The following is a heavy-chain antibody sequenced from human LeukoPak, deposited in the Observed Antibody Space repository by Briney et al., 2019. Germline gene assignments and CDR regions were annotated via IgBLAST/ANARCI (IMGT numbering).Heavy chain of an antibody. J-gene: IGHJ6*02. CDR2: IYSGGST. Sequence: GGSLRLSCAASGFTVSSNYMSWVRQAPGKGLEWVSVIYSGGSTYYADSVKGRFTISRDNSKNTLYLQMNSLRAEDTAVYYCARARLPLLWFGEFRSLGYYYGMDVWGQGTTVTVSS. V-gene: IGHV3-53*01. CDR3: ARARLPLLWFGEFRSLGYYYGMDV. CDR1: GFTVSSNY. D-gene: IGHD3-10*01.